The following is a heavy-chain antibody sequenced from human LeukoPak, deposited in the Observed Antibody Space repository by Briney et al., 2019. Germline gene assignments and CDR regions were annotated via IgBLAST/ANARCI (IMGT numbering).Heavy chain of an antibody. CDR1: GGSISSYY. J-gene: IGHJ4*02. Sequence: SETLSLTCTVSGGSISSYYWSWIRQPAGKGLEWIGRIYTSGSTNYNPSLKSRVTMSVDTSKNQFSLKLGSVTAADTAVYYCASGIAAAGTGFYFDYWGQGTLVTVSS. D-gene: IGHD6-13*01. V-gene: IGHV4-4*07. CDR2: IYTSGST. CDR3: ASGIAAAGTGFYFDY.